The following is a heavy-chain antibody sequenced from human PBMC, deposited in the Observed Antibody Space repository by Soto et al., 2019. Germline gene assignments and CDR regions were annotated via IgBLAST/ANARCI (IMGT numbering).Heavy chain of an antibody. V-gene: IGHV4-59*08. J-gene: IGHJ6*02. CDR1: GGSISSYY. Sequence: QVQLQESGPGLVKPSETLSLSCTVSGGSISSYYWSWIRQSPGKRMEWIGYVHHSWGSSYNPSLQXXVXXSLDTSKGQFSLKVTSVTATDTAVYYCARQGFGPRQGLGDVWGQGTTVTVSS. CDR2: VHHSWGS. D-gene: IGHD3-10*01. CDR3: ARQGFGPRQGLGDV.